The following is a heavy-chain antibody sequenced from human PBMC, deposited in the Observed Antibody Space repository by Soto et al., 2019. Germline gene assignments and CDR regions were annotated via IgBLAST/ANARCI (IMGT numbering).Heavy chain of an antibody. CDR1: GGSITSGDYS. J-gene: IGHJ6*04. V-gene: IGHV4-30-4*01. CDR2: TPYSGSP. Sequence: PSETLSLTCTVSGGSITSGDYSWTWIRQPPGKGLAWLRYTPYSGSPYYNPSLKSRVTISVDTSKNQFSLKLSSVTAAGTAVYYCARVRDFWSGYPGMDVWGEGTTVTVSS. CDR3: ARVRDFWSGYPGMDV. D-gene: IGHD3-3*01.